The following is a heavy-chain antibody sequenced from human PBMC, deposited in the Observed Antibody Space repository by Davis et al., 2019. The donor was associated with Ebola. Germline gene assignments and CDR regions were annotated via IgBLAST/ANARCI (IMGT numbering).Heavy chain of an antibody. CDR2: VRSHGSDD. V-gene: IGHV3-30*02. J-gene: IGHJ4*02. CDR3: ARDGDDYSFDY. D-gene: IGHD4-11*01. CDR1: GFTFTIFD. Sequence: GESLKISCAASGFTFTIFDMHWVRQAPGRGLEWVAFVRSHGSDDYYADSVKGRFTISRDNSKNTLYLQMNSLRPEDTAVYYFARDGDDYSFDYWGQGTLVTVSS.